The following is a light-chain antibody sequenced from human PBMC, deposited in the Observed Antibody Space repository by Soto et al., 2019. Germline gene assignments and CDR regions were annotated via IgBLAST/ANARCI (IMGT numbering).Light chain of an antibody. CDR3: QQYESWPTYT. CDR2: VAS. CDR1: QSISMN. J-gene: IGKJ2*01. Sequence: EIAMTQSPAILSVSPGERATLSCRASQSISMNLAWYQHKLGQAPRLLIYVASTRATDIPARFSGSGSGTDFSLTIRSLQSEDFAIYYCQQYESWPTYTFGQGTKVEIK. V-gene: IGKV3-15*01.